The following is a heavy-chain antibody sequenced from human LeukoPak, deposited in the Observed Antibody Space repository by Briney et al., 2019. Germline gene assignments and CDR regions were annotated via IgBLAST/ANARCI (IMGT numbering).Heavy chain of an antibody. CDR2: ITGSTSII. CDR3: ARGVFVGSSWYGASTNWFDP. V-gene: IGHV3-21*05. Sequence: GGSLRLSCAASGFTFSRYTMNWIRQAPGKGLEWVSYITGSTSIIYYADSVKGRFTISRDNAKNSLYLQMNSLRAEDTAVYYCARGVFVGSSWYGASTNWFDPWGQGTLVTVSS. CDR1: GFTFSRYT. J-gene: IGHJ5*02. D-gene: IGHD6-13*01.